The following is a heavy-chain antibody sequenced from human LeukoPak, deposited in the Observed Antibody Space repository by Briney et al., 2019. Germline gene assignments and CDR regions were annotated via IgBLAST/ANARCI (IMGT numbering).Heavy chain of an antibody. Sequence: GGSLRLSCAASGFTFSSYSMNWVRQAPGKGLEWVSSISSSSSYIYYADSVKGRFTISRDNAKNSLYLQMNSLRAEDTAVYYCARFWGSYRFQDCWGQGTLVTVSS. J-gene: IGHJ4*02. V-gene: IGHV3-21*01. CDR3: ARFWGSYRFQDC. CDR1: GFTFSSYS. CDR2: ISSSSSYI. D-gene: IGHD3-16*02.